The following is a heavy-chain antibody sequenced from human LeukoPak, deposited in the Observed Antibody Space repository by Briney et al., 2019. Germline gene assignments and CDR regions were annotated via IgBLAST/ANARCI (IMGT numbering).Heavy chain of an antibody. D-gene: IGHD2-21*02. CDR3: ARHGDLLSPFQT. V-gene: IGHV4-39*01. J-gene: IGHJ5*02. CDR2: INYSGST. Sequence: ASETLSLTCTVSGGSISSTSYYWGWIRQPPGKGLERIGTINYSGSTCYNPSLKSRVTISVDTSKNQISLKLNSVTAADTAMYYCARHGDLLSPFQTWGQGTLVTVSS. CDR1: GGSISSTSYY.